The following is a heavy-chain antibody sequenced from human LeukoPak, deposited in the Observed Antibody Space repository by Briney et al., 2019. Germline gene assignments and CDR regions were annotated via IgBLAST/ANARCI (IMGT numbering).Heavy chain of an antibody. V-gene: IGHV3-30*04. CDR3: GRDPYYGSGGSFDY. Sequence: PGRSLRLSCAASGFTFSSYAMHWVRQAPGKGLEWVAVISYDGSNKYYADSVKGRFTISRDNSKNTLYLQMNSLRAEDTAVYYCGRDPYYGSGGSFDYWGQGTLVTVSS. CDR1: GFTFSSYA. J-gene: IGHJ4*02. D-gene: IGHD3-10*01. CDR2: ISYDGSNK.